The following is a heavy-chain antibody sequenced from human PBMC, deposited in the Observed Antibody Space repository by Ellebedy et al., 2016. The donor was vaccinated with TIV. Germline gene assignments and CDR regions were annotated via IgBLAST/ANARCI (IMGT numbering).Heavy chain of an antibody. CDR3: ARTRGYSGYDSYGMDV. CDR2: INPNSGGT. Sequence: AASVKVSCKASGYTFTGYYMHWVRQAPGQGLDWMGWINPNSGGTNYAQKFQGRVTMTRDTSISTAYMELSRLRSDDTAVYYCARTRGYSGYDSYGMDVWGQGTTVTVSS. J-gene: IGHJ6*02. CDR1: GYTFTGYY. V-gene: IGHV1-2*02. D-gene: IGHD5-12*01.